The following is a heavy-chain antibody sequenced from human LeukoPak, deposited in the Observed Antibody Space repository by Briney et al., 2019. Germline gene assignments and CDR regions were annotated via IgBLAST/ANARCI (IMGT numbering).Heavy chain of an antibody. CDR3: GRYSTSSGWFDP. D-gene: IGHD6-6*01. V-gene: IGHV4-34*01. J-gene: IGHJ5*02. CDR2: INHSGST. Sequence: LKPSETLSLTCDVYGGSFSGYYWSWIRQPPGKGLEWIGEINHSGSTYYNPSLNSRVTISVDTSKNQFSLKLSSVTAADTAVYYCGRYSTSSGWFDPWGQGTLVTVSS. CDR1: GGSFSGYY.